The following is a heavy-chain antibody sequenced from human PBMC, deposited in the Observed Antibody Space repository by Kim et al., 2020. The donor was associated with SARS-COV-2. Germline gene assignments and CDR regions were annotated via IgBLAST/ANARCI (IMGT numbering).Heavy chain of an antibody. J-gene: IGHJ4*02. CDR2: VSGSGGST. CDR3: AKGESNNWSFFDY. V-gene: IGHV3-23*01. Sequence: GGSLRLSCAASGFTFSSYAMSWVRQAPGKGPEWVSLVSGSGGSTYHADSVKGRFAISRDNSKKTLYLQMNNLGAEDPALYYVAKGESNNWSFFDYWGQGTLGTVSS. D-gene: IGHD1-1*01. CDR1: GFTFSSYA.